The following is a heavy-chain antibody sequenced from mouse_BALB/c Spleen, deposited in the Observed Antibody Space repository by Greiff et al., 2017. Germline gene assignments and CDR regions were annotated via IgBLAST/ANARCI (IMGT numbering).Heavy chain of an antibody. V-gene: IGHV1S29*02. D-gene: IGHD2-4*01. Sequence: VQLQQSGPELVKPGASVKISCKASGYTFTDYNMHWVKQSHGKSLEWIGYIYPYNGGTGYNQKFKSKATLTVDNSSSTAYMELRSLTSEDSAVYYCARWEDLMITAGFAYWGQGTLVTVSA. CDR1: GYTFTDYN. J-gene: IGHJ3*01. CDR3: ARWEDLMITAGFAY. CDR2: IYPYNGGT.